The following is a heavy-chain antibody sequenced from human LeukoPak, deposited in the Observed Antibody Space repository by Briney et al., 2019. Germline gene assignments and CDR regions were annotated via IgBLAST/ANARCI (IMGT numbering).Heavy chain of an antibody. D-gene: IGHD2-2*02. Sequence: ASVKVSCKASGYTFTGYYMHWVRQAPGQGLEWMGWINPNSGGTNYAQKFQGRVTMTRDTSISTVYMELSRLRSDDTAVYYCARVKPLGCSSTSCYNAFDIWGQGTMVAVSS. J-gene: IGHJ3*02. CDR2: INPNSGGT. CDR3: ARVKPLGCSSTSCYNAFDI. CDR1: GYTFTGYY. V-gene: IGHV1-2*02.